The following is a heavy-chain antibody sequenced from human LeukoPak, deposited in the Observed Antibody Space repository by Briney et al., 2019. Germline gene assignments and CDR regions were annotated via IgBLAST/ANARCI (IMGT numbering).Heavy chain of an antibody. Sequence: GASVKVSCKASGYTFTSYGISWVRQAPGQGLEWMGWISAYNGNTNYAQKLQGRVTMTTDTSTSTAYMELRSLRSDDTAVYYCARDRGPDGYNYLYYYYAMDVWGQGTTVAVSS. CDR3: ARDRGPDGYNYLYYYYAMDV. J-gene: IGHJ6*02. CDR1: GYTFTSYG. V-gene: IGHV1-18*01. D-gene: IGHD5-24*01. CDR2: ISAYNGNT.